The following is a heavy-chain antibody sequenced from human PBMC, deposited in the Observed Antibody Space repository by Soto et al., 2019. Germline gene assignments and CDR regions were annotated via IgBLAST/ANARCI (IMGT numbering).Heavy chain of an antibody. CDR3: AREKEYSSSPRGRFDP. CDR2: IYTSGST. V-gene: IGHV4-4*07. CDR1: GGFISSYY. Sequence: SETLSLTCTVSGGFISSYYWSWIRQPAGKGLKWIGRIYTSGSTNYNPSLKSRVTMSVDTSKNQFSLKLSSVTAADTAVYYCAREKEYSSSPRGRFDPWGQGTLVTVSS. J-gene: IGHJ5*02. D-gene: IGHD6-13*01.